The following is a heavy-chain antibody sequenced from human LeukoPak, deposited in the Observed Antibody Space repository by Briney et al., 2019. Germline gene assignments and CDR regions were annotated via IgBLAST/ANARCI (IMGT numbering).Heavy chain of an antibody. CDR1: GGSISSYY. D-gene: IGHD3-10*01. Sequence: ASETLSLTCTVSGGSISSYYWSWIRQPPGKGLEWIGYIYYSGSTNYNPSLKSRVTISVDTSKNQFSLKLSSVTAADTAVYYCARQNGGHMNNWFDPWGQGTLVTVSS. V-gene: IGHV4-59*08. CDR3: ARQNGGHMNNWFDP. CDR2: IYYSGST. J-gene: IGHJ5*02.